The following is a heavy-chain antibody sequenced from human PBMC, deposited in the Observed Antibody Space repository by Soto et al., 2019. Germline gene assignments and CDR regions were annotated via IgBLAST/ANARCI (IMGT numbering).Heavy chain of an antibody. CDR1: GYTFTGYY. CDR3: ARSIVVVTALDD. Sequence: ASVKVSCKASGYTFTGYYMHWVRQAPGQGLEWMGWINAGNGNTKYSQKFQGRATITRDTSASTAYMELSSLRSEDTAVYYCARSIVVVTALDDWGQGTLVTVSS. J-gene: IGHJ4*02. V-gene: IGHV1-3*01. D-gene: IGHD2-21*02. CDR2: INAGNGNT.